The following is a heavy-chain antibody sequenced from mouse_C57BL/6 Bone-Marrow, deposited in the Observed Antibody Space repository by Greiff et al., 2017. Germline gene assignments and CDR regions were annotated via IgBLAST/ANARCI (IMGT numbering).Heavy chain of an antibody. CDR2: IHPSSGST. Sequence: QVQLQQPGAELVKPGASVKLSCKASGYTFTSYWMHWVKQRPGQGLEWIGMIHPSSGSTNYNEKFKSKATLTVDKSSSTAYMQLNSLTSEDSAVYYCAREGLFPFAYGGQGTLVTVTA. J-gene: IGHJ3*01. CDR3: AREGLFPFAY. CDR1: GYTFTSYW. V-gene: IGHV1-64*01.